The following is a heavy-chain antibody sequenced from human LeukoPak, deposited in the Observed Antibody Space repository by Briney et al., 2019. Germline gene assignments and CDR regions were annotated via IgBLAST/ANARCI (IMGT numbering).Heavy chain of an antibody. V-gene: IGHV4-30-4*08. Sequence: SETLPLTCTVSGGSISSGDYNWSWLRQPQGQGLEWIGYIYYSGSTYYNPSLKRRVTISVDTSKNQFSLKLSSVTAADTAVYYCAIVVPAAIGAFDIWGQGTMVTVSS. J-gene: IGHJ3*02. CDR1: GGSISSGDYN. CDR3: AIVVPAAIGAFDI. CDR2: IYYSGST. D-gene: IGHD2-2*02.